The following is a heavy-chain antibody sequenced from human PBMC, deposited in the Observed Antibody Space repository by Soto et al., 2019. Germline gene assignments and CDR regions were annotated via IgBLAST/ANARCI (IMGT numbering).Heavy chain of an antibody. CDR2: IRRNAYGGAT. Sequence: GGSLRLSCTTSGFTFGDYALSWVRQAPGKGLEWVGFIRRNAYGGATDYAASVKGRFTISRDDSKSIAYLQMNSLRTEDTALYYCSRASSLDFDFWGQGTLVTVSS. V-gene: IGHV3-49*04. CDR1: GFTFGDYA. D-gene: IGHD3-16*01. J-gene: IGHJ4*02. CDR3: SRASSLDFDF.